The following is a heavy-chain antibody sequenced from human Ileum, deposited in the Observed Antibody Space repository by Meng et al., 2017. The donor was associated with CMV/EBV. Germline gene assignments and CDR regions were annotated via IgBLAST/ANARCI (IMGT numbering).Heavy chain of an antibody. Sequence: CAVPVDPISTDNWRTWLRQPPGKGLEWIGEIYHTGRTNSNPSLKSRLIISVDKSKNEVSLKLISATAADTAIYYCARDSSGHDWGSYWGQGALVTVSS. CDR2: IYHTGRT. J-gene: IGHJ4*02. CDR1: VDPISTDNW. CDR3: ARDSSGHDWGSY. D-gene: IGHD5-12*01. V-gene: IGHV4-4*02.